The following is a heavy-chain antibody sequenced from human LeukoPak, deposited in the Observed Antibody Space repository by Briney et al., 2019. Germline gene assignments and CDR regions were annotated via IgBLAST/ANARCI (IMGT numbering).Heavy chain of an antibody. V-gene: IGHV1-69*05. D-gene: IGHD2-15*01. CDR2: IIPIFGTA. CDR3: ARGVVVAATPKWFDP. CDR1: GGTFSSYA. J-gene: IGHJ5*02. Sequence: ASLKVSCKASGGTFSSYAISWVRQAPGQGLEWMGGIIPIFGTANYAQKFQGRVTITTDESTSTAYMELSSLRSEDTAVYYCARGVVVAATPKWFDPWGQGTLVTVSS.